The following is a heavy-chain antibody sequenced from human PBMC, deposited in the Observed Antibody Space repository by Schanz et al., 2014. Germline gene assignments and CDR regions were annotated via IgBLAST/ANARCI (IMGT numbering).Heavy chain of an antibody. CDR3: ARDRRFFDRDDLYYFDS. Sequence: QVHLVQSGAEVKRPGATVKVSCKASGYIFINSGISWVRQAPGQGLEWMGWISVYNHNKEYDQKFQGRVTMITDTSTSTAYMALTDLRSDDTAVYYCARDRRFFDRDDLYYFDSWGQGTLVTVSS. J-gene: IGHJ4*02. CDR1: GYIFINSG. V-gene: IGHV1-18*01. D-gene: IGHD3-3*01. CDR2: ISVYNHNK.